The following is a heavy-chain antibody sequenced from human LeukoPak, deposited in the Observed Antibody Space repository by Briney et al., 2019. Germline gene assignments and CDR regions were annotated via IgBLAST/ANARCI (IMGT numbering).Heavy chain of an antibody. D-gene: IGHD3-10*01. Sequence: SQTLSLTCTVSGGSISSDNYQWRWIRQPPGEGLEWIGYINYSGSTYYNPSLKSRVTISVDTSKNHFSLRLSSVTAADTAVYYCARYGSGSTWFDPWGQGTLVTVSS. CDR2: INYSGST. CDR1: GGSISSDNYQ. V-gene: IGHV4-30-4*01. CDR3: ARYGSGSTWFDP. J-gene: IGHJ5*02.